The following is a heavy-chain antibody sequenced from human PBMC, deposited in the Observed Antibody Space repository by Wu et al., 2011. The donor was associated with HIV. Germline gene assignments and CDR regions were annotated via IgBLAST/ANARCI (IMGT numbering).Heavy chain of an antibody. CDR1: GYTFADYF. J-gene: IGHJ4*02. CDR2: IDPEDGDT. D-gene: IGHD4-17*01. V-gene: IGHV1-69-2*01. Sequence: EVQLVQSGAEVMKPGATVKISCKISGYTFADYFVHWIQQTPGEGLEWLGLIDPEDGDTKFADRFRGRVTITADTSTNTAYMELSGLKFEDTAVYYCATLGDYGEVDYWGQGTLVIVSS. CDR3: ATLGDYGEVDY.